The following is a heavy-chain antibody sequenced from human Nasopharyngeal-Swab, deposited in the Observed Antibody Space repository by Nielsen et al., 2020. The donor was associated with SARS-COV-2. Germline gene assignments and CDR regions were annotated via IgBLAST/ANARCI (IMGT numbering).Heavy chain of an antibody. J-gene: IGHJ4*02. D-gene: IGHD6-13*01. CDR3: ARDLDSSSWYPYYFDY. V-gene: IGHV6-1*01. CDR2: TYYRSKWYN. Sequence: WIRQSPSRGLEWLGRTYYRSKWYNDYAVSVKSRITINPDTSKNQFSLQLNSVTPEDTAVYYCARDLDSSSWYPYYFDYWGQGTLATVSS.